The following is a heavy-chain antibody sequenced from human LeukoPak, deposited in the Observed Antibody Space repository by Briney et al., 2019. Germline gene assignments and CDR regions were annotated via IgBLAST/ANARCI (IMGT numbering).Heavy chain of an antibody. J-gene: IGHJ4*02. Sequence: SETLSLTCTVSGGSISTYYWSWIRQPPGKGLEWIGYIYYNGNTNYNPSLQSRVTMSIDTSKNQFSLKLSSVTAADTAVYYCARAPYYYDSSGYLYYFDYWGQGTLVTVSS. D-gene: IGHD3-22*01. CDR3: ARAPYYYDSSGYLYYFDY. CDR2: IYYNGNT. CDR1: GGSISTYY. V-gene: IGHV4-59*01.